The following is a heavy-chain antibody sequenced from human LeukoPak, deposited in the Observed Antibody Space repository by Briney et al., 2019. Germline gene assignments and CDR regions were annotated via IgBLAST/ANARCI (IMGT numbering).Heavy chain of an antibody. CDR2: ISYDGSNK. V-gene: IGHV3-30*04. CDR3: ARDFDSSGWYQAY. D-gene: IGHD6-19*01. Sequence: PGRPLRLSCAASGFTFSSYAMHWVRQAPGKGLEWVAVISYDGSNKYYADSVKGRFTISRDNSKNTLYLQMNSLRAEDTAVYYCARDFDSSGWYQAYWGQGTLVTVSS. CDR1: GFTFSSYA. J-gene: IGHJ4*02.